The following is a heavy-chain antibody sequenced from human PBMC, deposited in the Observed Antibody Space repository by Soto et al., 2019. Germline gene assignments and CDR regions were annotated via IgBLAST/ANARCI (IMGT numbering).Heavy chain of an antibody. J-gene: IGHJ6*02. V-gene: IGHV4-34*01. CDR3: GRGRYYYVPGRRNGMAV. Sequence: SETLSLTCAVYGGSFSGYYWSWIRQPPGKGLEWIGEINHSGSTNYNPSLKSRVTISVDTSKNQFSLKLSSVTAADTAVYYCGRGRYYYVPGRRNGMAVWGQGTTVTVSS. CDR1: GGSFSGYY. D-gene: IGHD3-10*01. CDR2: INHSGST.